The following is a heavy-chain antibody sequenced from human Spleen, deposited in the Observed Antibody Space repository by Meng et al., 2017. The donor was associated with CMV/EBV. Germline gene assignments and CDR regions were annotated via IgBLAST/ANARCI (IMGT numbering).Heavy chain of an antibody. D-gene: IGHD2-2*01. Sequence: ASVKVSCKASGYTFTSYAMHWVRQAPGQRLEWMGWSNAGNGNTKYSQEFQGRVTITRDTSISTAYMELSSLRSEDTAVYYCARGPQHQLQLNWFDPWGQGTLVTVS. CDR3: ARGPQHQLQLNWFDP. J-gene: IGHJ5*02. CDR1: GYTFTSYA. CDR2: SNAGNGNT. V-gene: IGHV1-3*02.